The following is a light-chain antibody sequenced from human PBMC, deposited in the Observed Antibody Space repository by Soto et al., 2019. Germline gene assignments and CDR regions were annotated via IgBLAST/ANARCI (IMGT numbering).Light chain of an antibody. V-gene: IGLV2-14*01. CDR1: SSDVGSYNF. CDR2: EVS. CDR3: SSYTTCSNYV. J-gene: IGLJ1*01. Sequence: QSVLTQPASVSGSPGQSITISCTGTSSDVGSYNFVSWYQQLPGKAPKLMIYEVSNRPSGVSNRFSGSKSGNTASLTISGLQAEDDADYYCSSYTTCSNYVCGSGTKVAAL.